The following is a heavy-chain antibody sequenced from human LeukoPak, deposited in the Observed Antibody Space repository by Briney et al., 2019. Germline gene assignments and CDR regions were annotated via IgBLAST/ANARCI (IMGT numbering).Heavy chain of an antibody. Sequence: GGSLRLSCAASGFTFSDYTMNWVRQAPGKGLEWVSSISSGGTYKYYADSVKGRFTISRDNAQNSLYLQMNSLRAEDTAVYYCARGATYAYYQDYWGQGALVTVSS. V-gene: IGHV3-21*01. D-gene: IGHD1-26*01. CDR3: ARGATYAYYQDY. CDR2: ISSGGTYK. J-gene: IGHJ4*02. CDR1: GFTFSDYT.